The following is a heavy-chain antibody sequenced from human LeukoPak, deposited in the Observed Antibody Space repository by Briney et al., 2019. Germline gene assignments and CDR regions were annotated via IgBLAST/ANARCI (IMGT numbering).Heavy chain of an antibody. V-gene: IGHV1-69*06. Sequence: SVKVSCKASGYTFTSYAISWVRQAPGQGLEWMGGIIPIFGTANYAQKFQGRVTITADKSTSTAYMELSSLRSEDTAVYYCASLSMLQWLVQGVSPFDYWGQGTLVTVSS. J-gene: IGHJ4*02. CDR1: GYTFTSYA. CDR2: IIPIFGTA. D-gene: IGHD6-19*01. CDR3: ASLSMLQWLVQGVSPFDY.